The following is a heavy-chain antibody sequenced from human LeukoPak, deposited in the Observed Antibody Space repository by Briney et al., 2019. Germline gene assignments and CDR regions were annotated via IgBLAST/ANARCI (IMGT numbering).Heavy chain of an antibody. D-gene: IGHD2-2*02. V-gene: IGHV3-74*01. CDR1: GFTLSTYW. CDR2: INSDGTTT. J-gene: IGHJ4*02. CDR3: ARPLYWHASPFDY. Sequence: PGGSLRLSCAASGFTLSTYWMHWVRQAPGKGLVWVSRINSDGTTTTYADSVKGRFTISRDNAKNTLYLQMSSLRAEDTAVYYCARPLYWHASPFDYWGQGTLVTVSS.